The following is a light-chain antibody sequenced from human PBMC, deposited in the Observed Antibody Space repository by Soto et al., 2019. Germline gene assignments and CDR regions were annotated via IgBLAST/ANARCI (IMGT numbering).Light chain of an antibody. CDR3: QQYYSTPLA. Sequence: DIVMTQSPDSLAVSLGERATINCKSSQSVLYSSNNKNYLAWYQQKPRQPPKLLICWASTRESGVPDRFSGSGSGTDFTLTISSLQAEDVAVYYCQQYYSTPLAFGQGTKVEIK. CDR2: WAS. J-gene: IGKJ1*01. V-gene: IGKV4-1*01. CDR1: QSVLYSSNNKNY.